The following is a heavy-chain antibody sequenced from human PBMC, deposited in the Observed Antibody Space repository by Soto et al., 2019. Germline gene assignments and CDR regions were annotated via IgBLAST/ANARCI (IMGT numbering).Heavy chain of an antibody. D-gene: IGHD5-12*01. J-gene: IGHJ4*02. CDR3: ARDLMGDGYNLYYFDY. Sequence: ASVKVSCKASGYTFTSYYMHWVRQAPGQGLEWMGIINPSGGSTSYAQKFQGRVTMTRDTSTSTVYMELSSLRSEDTAVYYCARDLMGDGYNLYYFDYSGQVTLVTVSS. CDR1: GYTFTSYY. CDR2: INPSGGST. V-gene: IGHV1-46*01.